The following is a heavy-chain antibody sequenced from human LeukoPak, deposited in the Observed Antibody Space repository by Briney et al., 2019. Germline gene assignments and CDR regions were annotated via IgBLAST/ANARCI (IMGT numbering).Heavy chain of an antibody. CDR2: ISSSGSTI. CDR3: ARQREYCTNGVCPNWFDP. D-gene: IGHD2-8*01. CDR1: GFTFSDYY. V-gene: IGHV3-11*04. Sequence: GGSLRLSCAASGFTFSDYYMSWIRQAPGKGLEWVSYISSSGSTIYYADSVKGRFTISRDNAKNSLYLQMNSLRAEDTAVYYCARQREYCTNGVCPNWFDPWGQGTLVTVSS. J-gene: IGHJ5*02.